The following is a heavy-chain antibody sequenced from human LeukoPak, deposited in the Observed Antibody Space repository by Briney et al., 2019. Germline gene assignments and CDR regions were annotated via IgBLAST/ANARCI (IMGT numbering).Heavy chain of an antibody. CDR1: GFTFSSYV. CDR2: ISGSGGST. V-gene: IGHV3-23*01. CDR3: AKNPRSYSSSSNWFDP. Sequence: GGSLRLSCAASGFTFSSYVMSWVRQAPGKGLEWVSAISGSGGSTYYADSVKGRFTISRDNSKNTLYLQMNSLRAEDTAVYYCAKNPRSYSSSSNWFDPWGQGTLVTVSS. J-gene: IGHJ5*02. D-gene: IGHD6-13*01.